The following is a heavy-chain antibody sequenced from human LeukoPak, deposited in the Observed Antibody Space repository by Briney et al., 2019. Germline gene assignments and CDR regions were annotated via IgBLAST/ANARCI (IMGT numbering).Heavy chain of an antibody. Sequence: GGSLRLSCAASGFNFGGYGMHWVRQAPGKGLEWVAFIRYDGSNKYYADSVKGRFTISRDNSKNTLYLQMNSLRAEDTAVYYCASSNTADPDAFDIWGQGTMVTVSS. V-gene: IGHV3-30*02. CDR2: IRYDGSNK. J-gene: IGHJ3*02. CDR1: GFNFGGYG. CDR3: ASSNTADPDAFDI. D-gene: IGHD5-18*01.